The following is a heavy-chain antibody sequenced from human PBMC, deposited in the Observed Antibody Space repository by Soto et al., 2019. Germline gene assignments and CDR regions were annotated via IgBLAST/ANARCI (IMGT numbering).Heavy chain of an antibody. J-gene: IGHJ4*02. D-gene: IGHD3-10*01. CDR3: ARGGLIRGVLYY. CDR1: DGSSNNYY. Sequence: QVQLQQWGAGLLKPSETLSLTCAVYDGSSNNYYWSWIRQPPGKGLEWIGEINHSGRTNYNASLKSRVNISEDTSKKQCSLELRFVTAADTAVYYCARGGLIRGVLYYWGQGTMVTVSS. V-gene: IGHV4-34*01. CDR2: INHSGRT.